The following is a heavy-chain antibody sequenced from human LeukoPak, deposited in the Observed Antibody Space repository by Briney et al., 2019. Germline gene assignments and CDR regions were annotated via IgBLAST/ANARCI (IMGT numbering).Heavy chain of an antibody. D-gene: IGHD1-26*01. V-gene: IGHV4-31*03. CDR2: IYYSGST. J-gene: IGHJ4*02. Sequence: SETLSLTCTVSGGSISSGGYYWSWIRQHPGKGLEWIGYIYYSGSTYYNPSLKSRVTISVDTSKNQFSLKLSSVTAADTAVYYCARYDVGAPGENYFDYWGQGTLVTVSS. CDR1: GGSISSGGYY. CDR3: ARYDVGAPGENYFDY.